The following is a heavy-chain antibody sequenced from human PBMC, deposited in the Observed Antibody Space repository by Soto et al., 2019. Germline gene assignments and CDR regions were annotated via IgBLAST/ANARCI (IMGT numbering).Heavy chain of an antibody. Sequence: QLQLQESGPGLVKPSETVSLTCTVSGGSISSSAYYWGWIRQPPGKGLEWIGSIDYRGSTYYNASLKSRVTIAXXTXKXXCSLELSSVTAADTAVYYCARSTGGYSYGFGWFDPWGQGTLVTVSS. V-gene: IGHV4-39*01. J-gene: IGHJ5*02. CDR2: IDYRGST. D-gene: IGHD5-18*01. CDR3: ARSTGGYSYGFGWFDP. CDR1: GGSISSSAYY.